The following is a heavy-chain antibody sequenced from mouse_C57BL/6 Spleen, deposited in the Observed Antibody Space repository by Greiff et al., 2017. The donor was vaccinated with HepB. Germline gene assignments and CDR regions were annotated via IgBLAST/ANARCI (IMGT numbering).Heavy chain of an antibody. CDR1: GFTFSSYA. D-gene: IGHD2-5*01. CDR2: ISDGGSYT. V-gene: IGHV5-4*01. CDR3: ARESTIVTKGYFDV. Sequence: EVQLVESGGGLVKPGGSLKLSCAASGFTFSSYAMSWVRQTPEKRLEWVATISDGGSYTYYPDNVKGRFTISRDNAKNHLYLQMSHLKSEDTAMYYCARESTIVTKGYFDVWGTGTTVTVSS. J-gene: IGHJ1*03.